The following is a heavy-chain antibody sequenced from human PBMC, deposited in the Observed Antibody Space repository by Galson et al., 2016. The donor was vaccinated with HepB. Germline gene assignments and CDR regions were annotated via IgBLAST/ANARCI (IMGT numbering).Heavy chain of an antibody. J-gene: IGHJ4*02. CDR3: ARAPVTAGPPFFDS. CDR1: GGSISSGDYY. CDR2: IFDSVRT. D-gene: IGHD2-21*02. Sequence: TLSLTCSVSGGSISSGDYYWGWIRQHPGKGLEWIGNIFDSVRTHYNPSLKSRATISGDTSKNLFSLNLYSMTAADTAVYYCARAPVTAGPPFFDSWGRGTLVTVSS. V-gene: IGHV4-31*03.